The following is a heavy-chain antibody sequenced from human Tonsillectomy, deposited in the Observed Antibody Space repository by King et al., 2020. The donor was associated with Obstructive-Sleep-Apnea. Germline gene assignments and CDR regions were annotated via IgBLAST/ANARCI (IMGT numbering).Heavy chain of an antibody. V-gene: IGHV4-59*01. CDR3: ARGGITMVRGVIISSWFDP. J-gene: IGHJ5*02. CDR2: IYYSGST. CDR1: GGSISSYY. Sequence: HVQLQESGPGLVKPSETLSLTCTVSGGSISSYYWSWIRQPPGKGLEWIGYIYYSGSTNYNPSLKSRVTISVDTSKNQFSLKLSSVTAADTAVYYWARGGITMVRGVIISSWFDPWGQGTLVTVSS. D-gene: IGHD3-10*01.